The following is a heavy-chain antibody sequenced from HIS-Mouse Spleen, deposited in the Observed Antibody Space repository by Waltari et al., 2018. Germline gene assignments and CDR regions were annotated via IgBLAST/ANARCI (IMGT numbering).Heavy chain of an antibody. J-gene: IGHJ2*01. CDR3: AREIPYSSSWYDWYFDL. CDR1: GGSIRSSSYY. CDR2: IYYSGRT. D-gene: IGHD6-13*01. Sequence: QLQLQESGPGLVKPEETLSLTCTVSGGSIRSSSYYWGGSGQPPGTGLGWIGGIYYSGRTYYNPSLKRRVTISVDTSKNQFSLKLSSVTAADTAVYYCAREIPYSSSWYDWYFDLWGRGTLVTVSS. V-gene: IGHV4-39*07.